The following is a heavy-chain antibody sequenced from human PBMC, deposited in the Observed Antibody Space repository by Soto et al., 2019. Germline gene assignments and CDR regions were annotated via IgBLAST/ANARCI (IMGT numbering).Heavy chain of an antibody. CDR3: ARDNSRPPPYDSWSGYHGSHY. V-gene: IGHV3-33*01. CDR1: GFTFSSYG. D-gene: IGHD3-3*01. J-gene: IGHJ4*02. Sequence: QVQLVESGGGVVQPGRSLRLSCAASGFTFSSYGMHWVRQAPGKGLEWVAVIWYDGSNKYYADSVKGRFTISRDNSKNTLYLQMNSLRAEDTAVYYCARDNSRPPPYDSWSGYHGSHYWGQGTLVTVSS. CDR2: IWYDGSNK.